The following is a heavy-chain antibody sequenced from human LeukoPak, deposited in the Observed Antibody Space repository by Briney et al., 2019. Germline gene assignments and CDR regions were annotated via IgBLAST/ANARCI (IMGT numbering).Heavy chain of an antibody. CDR2: VKQDGSEK. CDR1: GFTFSSYW. CDR3: ARRPPVVAFDI. Sequence: PGGSLRLSCAASGFTFSSYWMSWVRQAPGKGLEWVANVKQDGSEKYYVDSVKGRFTISRDNAKNSLYLQMSSLRAEDTAVYYCARRPPVVAFDIWGQGTMVTVSS. V-gene: IGHV3-7*01. J-gene: IGHJ3*02.